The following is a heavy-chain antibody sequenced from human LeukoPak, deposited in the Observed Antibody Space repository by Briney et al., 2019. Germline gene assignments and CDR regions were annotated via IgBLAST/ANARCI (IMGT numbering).Heavy chain of an antibody. D-gene: IGHD2/OR15-2a*01. Sequence: PGGSLRLSCAASGFTFSNSWMHWLRQAPGKGLEWVANIKEDGTEKYYGDSVKGRSTISRDNGKNSLYLQMNSLTIEDTAVYYCAKPNSRWGQGTLVTVSS. CDR2: IKEDGTEK. V-gene: IGHV3-7*01. J-gene: IGHJ4*02. CDR1: GFTFSNSW. CDR3: AKPNSR.